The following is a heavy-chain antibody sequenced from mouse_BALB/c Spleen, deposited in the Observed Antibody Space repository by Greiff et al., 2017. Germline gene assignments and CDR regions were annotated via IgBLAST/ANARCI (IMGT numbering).Heavy chain of an antibody. J-gene: IGHJ3*01. D-gene: IGHD2-4*01. Sequence: QVQLKQPGAELVKPGASVKLSCKASGYTFTSYWMHWVKQRPGQGLEWIGEINPSNGRTNYNEKFKSKATLTVDKSSSTAYMQLSSLTSEDSAVYYCARVYDYDGGFAYWGQGTLVTVSA. V-gene: IGHV1S81*02. CDR1: GYTFTSYW. CDR2: INPSNGRT. CDR3: ARVYDYDGGFAY.